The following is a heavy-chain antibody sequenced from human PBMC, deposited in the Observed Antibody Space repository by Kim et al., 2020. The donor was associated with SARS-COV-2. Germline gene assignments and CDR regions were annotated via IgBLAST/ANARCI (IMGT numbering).Heavy chain of an antibody. J-gene: IGHJ5*02. Sequence: SETLSLTCTVSGGSISSYYWSWIRQPPGKGLEWIGYIYYSGSTNYNPSLKSRVTISVDTSKNQFSLKLSSVTAADTAVYYCARVIKRDYSNYVNWFDPWGQGTPGTVSP. CDR2: IYYSGST. CDR1: GGSISSYY. V-gene: IGHV4-59*13. CDR3: ARVIKRDYSNYVNWFDP. D-gene: IGHD4-4*01.